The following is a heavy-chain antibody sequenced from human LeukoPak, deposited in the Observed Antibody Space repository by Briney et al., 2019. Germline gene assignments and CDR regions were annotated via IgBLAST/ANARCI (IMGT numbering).Heavy chain of an antibody. CDR2: IGTAGDT. V-gene: IGHV3-13*01. J-gene: IGHJ4*02. Sequence: GGSLRLSRAASGFTFSDYDMPWVRQATGKGLEWVSAIGTAGDTYYTGSVKGRFTISRENAKNSLYLQMNSLRAGDTAVYYCARVAKERVGGVYYFDYWGQGTLVTVSS. CDR3: ARVAKERVGGVYYFDY. CDR1: GFTFSDYD. D-gene: IGHD1-1*01.